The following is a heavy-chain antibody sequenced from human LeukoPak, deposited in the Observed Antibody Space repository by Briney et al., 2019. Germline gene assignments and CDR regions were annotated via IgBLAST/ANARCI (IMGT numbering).Heavy chain of an antibody. J-gene: IGHJ4*02. V-gene: IGHV4-4*07. CDR2: IYTSGST. D-gene: IGHD3-22*01. CDR3: AREKSPYYDSSGYYFDY. Sequence: PSQTLSLTCTVSGGSISSYYWSWIRQPAGKGLEWIGRIYTSGSTNYNPSLKSRVTMSVDTSKNQFSLKLSSVTAADTAVYYCAREKSPYYDSSGYYFDYWGQGTLVTVSS. CDR1: GGSISSYY.